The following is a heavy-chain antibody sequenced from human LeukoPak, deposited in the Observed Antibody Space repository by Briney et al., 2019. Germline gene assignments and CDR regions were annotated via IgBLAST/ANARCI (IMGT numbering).Heavy chain of an antibody. Sequence: ASVKVSCKASGYTFTTYYINWVRQAPGQGLEWMGIINPSVGNTIYAQQFQGRVTMTGDTSTSTVYMELSSLRSEDTAVYYCARVRYRLAETYIDYWGQGTLVTVSS. CDR2: INPSVGNT. D-gene: IGHD3-16*01. CDR1: GYTFTTYY. CDR3: ARVRYRLAETYIDY. V-gene: IGHV1-46*01. J-gene: IGHJ4*02.